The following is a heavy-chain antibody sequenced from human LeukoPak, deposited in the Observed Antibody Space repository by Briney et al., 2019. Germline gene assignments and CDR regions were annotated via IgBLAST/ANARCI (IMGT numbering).Heavy chain of an antibody. Sequence: PGGSLRLSCAASGFTFSDYYMSWIRQAPGKGLEWVSYISSSGNTIYYADSVKGRFTISRDNAKNSLYLQMNSLRAEDTAVYYCAKSSTGVTATHLDYWGQGTLVTVSS. V-gene: IGHV3-11*04. CDR3: AKSSTGVTATHLDY. D-gene: IGHD2-21*02. J-gene: IGHJ4*02. CDR2: ISSSGNTI. CDR1: GFTFSDYY.